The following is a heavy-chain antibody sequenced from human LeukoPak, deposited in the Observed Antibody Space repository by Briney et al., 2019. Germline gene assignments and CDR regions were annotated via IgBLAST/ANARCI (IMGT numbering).Heavy chain of an antibody. CDR3: ARDQSRGYGFDY. CDR2: MSPNSGNT. J-gene: IGHJ4*02. V-gene: IGHV1-8*01. D-gene: IGHD5-12*01. Sequence: GASVKVSCKASGYSFSNNDINWVRQTTGQGLKWMGWMSPNSGNTGYAQKFQGRITMTKNTSISTAYMELSSLRSEDTAVYYCARDQSRGYGFDYWGQGTLVTVSS. CDR1: GYSFSNND.